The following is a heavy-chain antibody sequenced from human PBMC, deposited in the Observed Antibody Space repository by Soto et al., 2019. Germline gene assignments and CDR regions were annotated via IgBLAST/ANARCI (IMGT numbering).Heavy chain of an antibody. J-gene: IGHJ4*02. Sequence: QITLKESGPTLVKPTQTLTLTCTFSGFSLSSSGVGVGWIRQPPGKALEWLALIYWDDDKRYSPSLNSRLTITKDTSKKQVVLTMTNMDPVDTATYYCAYFFLGSASRAFDYWGQGTLVTVSS. V-gene: IGHV2-5*02. CDR3: AYFFLGSASRAFDY. CDR2: IYWDDDK. CDR1: GFSLSSSGVG. D-gene: IGHD3-10*02.